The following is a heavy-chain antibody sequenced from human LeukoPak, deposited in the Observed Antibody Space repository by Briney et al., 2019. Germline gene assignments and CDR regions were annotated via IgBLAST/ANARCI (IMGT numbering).Heavy chain of an antibody. D-gene: IGHD3-9*01. CDR3: AKPFMAPYYDILTGYLYFDY. Sequence: GGSLRLSCEASGFTFSSYAMSWVRQAPGKGLEWVSAISGSGGSTYYADSVKGRFTISRDNSKNTLYLQMNSLRAEDTAVYYCAKPFMAPYYDILTGYLYFDYWGQGTLVTVSS. CDR2: ISGSGGST. CDR1: GFTFSSYA. V-gene: IGHV3-23*01. J-gene: IGHJ4*02.